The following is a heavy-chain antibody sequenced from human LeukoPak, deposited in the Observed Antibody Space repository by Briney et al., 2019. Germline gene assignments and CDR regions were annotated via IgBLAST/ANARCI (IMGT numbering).Heavy chain of an antibody. D-gene: IGHD5-24*01. V-gene: IGHV5-51*01. Sequence: GESLKISCEGPGYTFTYYWIGWVRQMPGKGLEWMGIIYPGDSDTRYSPSFQGQVTISADKSISTAHLQWSSLKASDTAMYYCARLPASRRDGYNDGFWGKGTLVTVSS. CDR2: IYPGDSDT. CDR1: GYTFTYYW. J-gene: IGHJ4*02. CDR3: ARLPASRRDGYNDGF.